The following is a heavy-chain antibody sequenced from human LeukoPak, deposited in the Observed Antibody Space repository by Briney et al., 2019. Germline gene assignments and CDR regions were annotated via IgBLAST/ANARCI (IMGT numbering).Heavy chain of an antibody. CDR1: GYTFTISD. CDR3: VRDTRGAEAADDPFDI. CDR2: MNPNNGNT. D-gene: IGHD6-13*01. J-gene: IGHJ3*02. V-gene: IGHV1-8*01. Sequence: ASVNVSCKASGYTFTISDINWVRQATGQGLEWMGWMNPNNGNTGYAQKLQGRVTMTRDTSISTAYMELGSLRSEDTAMYYCVRDTRGAEAADDPFDIWGQGTMVTVSS.